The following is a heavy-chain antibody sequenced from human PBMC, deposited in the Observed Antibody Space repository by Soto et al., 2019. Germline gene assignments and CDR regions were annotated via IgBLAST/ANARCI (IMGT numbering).Heavy chain of an antibody. CDR2: IKQDGTEK. J-gene: IGHJ4*02. Sequence: EVQLVESGGGLVHPGGSLRLACAATGFTFSGHWMTWVRQAPGKGLEWVANIKQDGTEKYYVGSVRGRFTISRDNAKNSVYLQMASLRAEDSAVYYCARDQGVTGTTGDFDYWGQGTLVIVSS. CDR1: GFTFSGHW. D-gene: IGHD1-7*01. V-gene: IGHV3-7*05. CDR3: ARDQGVTGTTGDFDY.